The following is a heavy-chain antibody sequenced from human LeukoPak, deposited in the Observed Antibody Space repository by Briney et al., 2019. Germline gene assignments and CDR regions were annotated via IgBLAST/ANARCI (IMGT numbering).Heavy chain of an antibody. CDR1: GFTFDDYA. D-gene: IGHD6-6*01. J-gene: IGHJ4*02. V-gene: IGHV3-9*01. Sequence: PGRSLRLSCAASGFTFDDYAMHWVRQAPGKGLEWVSGIGWNSGSIGYADSVKGRFTVSRDNAKNSLYLQMNSLRAEDTAVYYCARDTGSSSLWGQGTLVTVSS. CDR3: ARDTGSSSL. CDR2: IGWNSGSI.